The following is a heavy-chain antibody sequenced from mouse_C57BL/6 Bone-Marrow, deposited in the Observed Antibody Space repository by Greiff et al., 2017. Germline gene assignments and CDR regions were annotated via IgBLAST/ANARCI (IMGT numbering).Heavy chain of an antibody. CDR1: GYTFTSYW. CDR3: ARGGNASDGAY. Sequence: QVQLQQPGAELVKPGASVKLSCKASGYTFTSYWMPWVKQRPGQGLEWIGGIDPNSGGTKYNEKFKSKATLTVDKPSSTAYMQLSSLTSEDSAVYYCARGGNASDGAYWGQGTLVTVSA. V-gene: IGHV1-72*01. CDR2: IDPNSGGT. J-gene: IGHJ3*01.